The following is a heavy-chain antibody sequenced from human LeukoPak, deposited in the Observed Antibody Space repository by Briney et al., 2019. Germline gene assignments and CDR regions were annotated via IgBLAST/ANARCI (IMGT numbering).Heavy chain of an antibody. V-gene: IGHV3-66*02. Sequence: GGSLRLSCAASGFTVSSNYMSWVRQAPGKGPEWVSVIYSGGSTYYADSVKGRFTISRDNSKNTLYLQMNSLRAEDTAVYYCARVRCSSTSCYYYYYYMDVWGKGTTVTVSS. CDR3: ARVRCSSTSCYYYYYYMDV. D-gene: IGHD2-2*01. J-gene: IGHJ6*03. CDR1: GFTVSSNY. CDR2: IYSGGST.